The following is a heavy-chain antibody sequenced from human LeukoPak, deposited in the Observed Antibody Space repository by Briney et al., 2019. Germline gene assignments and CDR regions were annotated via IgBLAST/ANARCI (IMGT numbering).Heavy chain of an antibody. Sequence: PSETLSLTCAVYGGSFSGHYWSWIRQPPGKGLEWIGEINHSGSTNYNPSLKSRVTISVDTSKNQFSLKLSSVTAADTAVYYCARAREYCSGGSCYSGYFDYWGQGTLVTVSS. CDR2: INHSGST. D-gene: IGHD2-15*01. V-gene: IGHV4-34*01. CDR1: GGSFSGHY. J-gene: IGHJ4*02. CDR3: ARAREYCSGGSCYSGYFDY.